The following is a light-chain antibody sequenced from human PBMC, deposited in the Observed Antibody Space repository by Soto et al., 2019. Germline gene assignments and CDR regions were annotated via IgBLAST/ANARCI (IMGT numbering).Light chain of an antibody. Sequence: AIRMTQSPSSCSASTGDRVAITCRASQGISSYLAWYQQKPGKAPKLLIYAASTLQSGVPSRFSGGGSGTEFTLTISSLQPDDFATYYCQQSYSTPPTFGQGTKVDI. CDR1: QGISSY. CDR2: AAS. CDR3: QQSYSTPPT. V-gene: IGKV1-8*01. J-gene: IGKJ1*01.